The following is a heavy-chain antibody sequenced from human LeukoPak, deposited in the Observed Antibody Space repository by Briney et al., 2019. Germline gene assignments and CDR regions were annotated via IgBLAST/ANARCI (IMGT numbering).Heavy chain of an antibody. Sequence: ASVKVSCKASGYTFTSYDINWVRQATGQGLEWMGWMNPNSANTGYAQNFQGRVTMTRNTSISTAYVELSSLRSEDTAVYYCAIRFSRGSGSAIDYWGQGTLVTVSS. CDR2: MNPNSANT. V-gene: IGHV1-8*01. CDR3: AIRFSRGSGSAIDY. J-gene: IGHJ4*02. CDR1: GYTFTSYD. D-gene: IGHD3-10*01.